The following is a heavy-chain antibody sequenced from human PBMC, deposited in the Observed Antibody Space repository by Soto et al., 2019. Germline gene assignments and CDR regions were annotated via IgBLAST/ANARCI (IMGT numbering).Heavy chain of an antibody. CDR2: LIPIFGTA. CDR3: ARGYRPRRFGELLTGYYCYGMDV. CDR1: GGTFSSYA. D-gene: IGHD3-10*01. V-gene: IGHV1-69*12. Sequence: QVQLVQSGAEVKKPGSSVKVSCKASGGTFSSYAISWVLQAPGQGLEWMGGLIPIFGTANYAQKFQGRVTITAYESTSTAYMGLSSLRSEDTAVYYCARGYRPRRFGELLTGYYCYGMDVWGKGTTVTVSS. J-gene: IGHJ6*04.